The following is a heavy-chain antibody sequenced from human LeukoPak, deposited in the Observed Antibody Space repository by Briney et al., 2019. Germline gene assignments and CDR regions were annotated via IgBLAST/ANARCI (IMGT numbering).Heavy chain of an antibody. Sequence: GGSLRLSCTVSGFTFSTYWMTWVRQAPGKGLEWVANIKQGGSEKYYVDSVKGRFTISRDNAKNSLYLQMNSLRAEDTAVYYCARSRIGDYWGQGTLVTVSS. CDR1: GFTFSTYW. D-gene: IGHD3-10*01. J-gene: IGHJ4*02. V-gene: IGHV3-7*01. CDR2: IKQGGSEK. CDR3: ARSRIGDY.